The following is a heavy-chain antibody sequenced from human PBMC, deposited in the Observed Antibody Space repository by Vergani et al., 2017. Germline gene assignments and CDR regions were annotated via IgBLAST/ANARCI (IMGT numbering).Heavy chain of an antibody. J-gene: IGHJ5*02. CDR2: ISNSGNTI. V-gene: IGHV3-11*04. CDR1: RFDFSDYY. Sequence: QGQLVESGGGLVKPGGSLRLSCAASRFDFSDYYMSWIRQAPGKGLEWISYISNSGNTINYADSVKGRFIVSRDNAKKSLYLQMNSLRVEDTAVYYCASGSSGFFTLNSPNWFDPWGQGTLVTVS. D-gene: IGHD3-3*01. CDR3: ASGSSGFFTLNSPNWFDP.